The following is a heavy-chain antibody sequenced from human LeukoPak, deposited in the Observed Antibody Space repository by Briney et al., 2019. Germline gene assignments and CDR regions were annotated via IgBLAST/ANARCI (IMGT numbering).Heavy chain of an antibody. CDR1: GDSFSGYY. Sequence: SETLSLTCAAFGDSFSGYYWSWIRQPPGKGLEWIGEINHSGSTHYNPSLKSRVTISVGTSKNQFTLRLSSVTAADTAVYYCARKRWLGWEDYYYMDVWGKGTAVTVSS. CDR2: INHSGST. D-gene: IGHD6-19*01. CDR3: ARKRWLGWEDYYYMDV. J-gene: IGHJ6*03. V-gene: IGHV4-34*01.